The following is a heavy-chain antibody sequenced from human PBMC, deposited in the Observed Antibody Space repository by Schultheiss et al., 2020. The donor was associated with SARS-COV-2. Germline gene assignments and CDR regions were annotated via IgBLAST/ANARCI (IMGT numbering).Heavy chain of an antibody. V-gene: IGHV3-23*01. CDR1: GFTFNSYA. J-gene: IGHJ6*02. CDR3: ARAPTIFGVVKYAMDV. Sequence: GGSLRLSCAASGFTFNSYALSWVRQAPGKGLEWVSGISGSGDSTLYADSVKGRFTISRDNSKNSLYLQMNSLRDEDTAVYYCARAPTIFGVVKYAMDVWGQGTTVTVSS. CDR2: ISGSGDST. D-gene: IGHD3-3*01.